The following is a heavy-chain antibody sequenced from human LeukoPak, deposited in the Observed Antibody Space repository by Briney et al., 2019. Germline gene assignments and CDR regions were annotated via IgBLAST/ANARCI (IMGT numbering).Heavy chain of an antibody. V-gene: IGHV3-23*01. J-gene: IGHJ4*02. CDR2: ISGSGGST. CDR1: GFTVSSYA. Sequence: GGSLRLSCAASGFTVSSYAMSWVRQAPGKGLEWVSAISGSGGSTYYADSVKGRSTISRDNSKNALCLQMNSLRAEDTAVYYCAKRGDSGYDRFFDYWGQGTLVTVSS. CDR3: AKRGDSGYDRFFDY. D-gene: IGHD5-12*01.